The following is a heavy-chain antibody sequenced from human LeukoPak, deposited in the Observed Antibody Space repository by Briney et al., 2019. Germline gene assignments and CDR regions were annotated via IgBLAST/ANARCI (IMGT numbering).Heavy chain of an antibody. CDR2: ISYDGSNK. V-gene: IGHV3-30*04. CDR3: ARETQRSGVDY. J-gene: IGHJ4*02. D-gene: IGHD1-14*01. CDR1: GFTFSSYA. Sequence: GGSLRLSCAASGFTFSSYAMHWVRQAPAKGLERVAVISYDGSNKYYADSVKGRFTISRDNSKNTLYLQMNSLRAEDTAVYYCARETQRSGVDYWGQGTLVTVSS.